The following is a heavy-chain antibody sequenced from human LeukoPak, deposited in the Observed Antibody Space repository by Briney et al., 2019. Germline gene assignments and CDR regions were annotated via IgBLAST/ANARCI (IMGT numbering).Heavy chain of an antibody. Sequence: AGSLRLSCSASGFTFSGYAMLWVRQAPGKGLESVSAISNSGGSTYYADSVKGRFTISRDNSDNTLYLQMSSLRPEDTAVYYCAMNWNCDYWGHGTLVTVSS. CDR2: ISNSGGST. CDR1: GFTFSGYA. CDR3: AMNWNCDY. V-gene: IGHV3-64D*09. D-gene: IGHD1-1*01. J-gene: IGHJ4*01.